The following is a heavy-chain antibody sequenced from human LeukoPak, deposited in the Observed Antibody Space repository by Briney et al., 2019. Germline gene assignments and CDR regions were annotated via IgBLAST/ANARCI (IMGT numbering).Heavy chain of an antibody. J-gene: IGHJ3*02. CDR2: IFGSGSA. D-gene: IGHD4-23*01. V-gene: IGHV4-4*07. CDR3: ARDPTVVTPEAVDI. Sequence: SETLSLTCNVSGGSIDSYYWSWIRQPAGKGLEWIGRIFGSGSAIYNPSLKSRVTMSVDTSKNQFSLKLRSVTAADTAVYYCARDPTVVTPEAVDIWGQGTKVTVSS. CDR1: GGSIDSYY.